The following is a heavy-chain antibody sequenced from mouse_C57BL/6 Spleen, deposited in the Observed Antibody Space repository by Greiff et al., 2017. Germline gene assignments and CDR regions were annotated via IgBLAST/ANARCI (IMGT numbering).Heavy chain of an antibody. CDR1: GYTFTSYW. V-gene: IGHV1-55*01. D-gene: IGHD1-1*01. CDR2: IYPGSGST. Sequence: QVQLQQPGAELVKPGASVKMSCKASGYTFTSYWITWVKQRPGQGLEWIGDIYPGSGSTNYNEKFKSKATLTVDTSSSTAYMQLSSLTSEDSAVYYCAREIYYYGSWYFDYWGQGTTLTVSS. CDR3: AREIYYYGSWYFDY. J-gene: IGHJ2*01.